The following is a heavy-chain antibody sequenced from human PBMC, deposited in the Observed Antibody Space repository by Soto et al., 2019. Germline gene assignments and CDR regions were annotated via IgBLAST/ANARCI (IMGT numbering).Heavy chain of an antibody. CDR2: IYWDDDK. V-gene: IGHV2-5*02. CDR1: GFSLTTSGVG. J-gene: IGHJ4*02. Sequence: QITLKESGPTLVKPTQTLTLTCTFSGFSLTTSGVGVGWIRQPPGKALEWLALIYWDDDKRYSPSPKSRLTITKDTSKNQVVLTMTIMDPVDTATYYCAHLLGGCSRAGCSPLRFEYWGQGTLVTVSS. CDR3: AHLLGGCSRAGCSPLRFEY. D-gene: IGHD2-15*01.